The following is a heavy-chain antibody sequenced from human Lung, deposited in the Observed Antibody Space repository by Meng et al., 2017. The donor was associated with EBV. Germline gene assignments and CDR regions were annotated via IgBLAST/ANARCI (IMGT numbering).Heavy chain of an antibody. CDR1: GGSVIRGGYY. CDR3: ANAGRFGESLGDY. V-gene: IGHV4-31*03. J-gene: IGHJ4*02. CDR2: IYYTGSS. D-gene: IGHD3-10*01. Sequence: VQLQEAGPGLVQPSQTLSLPCTFSGGSVIRGGYYWSWIRQQPGKGLEWIGYIYYTGSSFYNPSLKSRVTISVDTSKNQFSLNLSSVTAADTAVYYCANAGRFGESLGDYWGQGILVTVSS.